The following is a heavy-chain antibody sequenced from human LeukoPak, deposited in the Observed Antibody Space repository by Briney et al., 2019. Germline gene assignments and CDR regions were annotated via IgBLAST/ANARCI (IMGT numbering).Heavy chain of an antibody. D-gene: IGHD3-10*01. J-gene: IGHJ5*02. CDR1: GGSFSGYY. CDR3: ARGGYYGSGNDFRFDP. Sequence: PSETLSLTCAVYGGSFSGYYWSWIRQPPGKGLEWIGEINHSGSTNYNPSLKTRVTISVDTSKNQFSLKLSSVTAADTAVYYCARGGYYGSGNDFRFDPWGQGTLVTVSS. CDR2: INHSGST. V-gene: IGHV4-34*01.